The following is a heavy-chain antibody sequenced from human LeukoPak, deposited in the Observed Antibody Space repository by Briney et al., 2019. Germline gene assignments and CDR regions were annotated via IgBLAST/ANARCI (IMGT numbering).Heavy chain of an antibody. D-gene: IGHD2-15*01. CDR3: AKDAVQWWYTFVRNYYYYMDV. J-gene: IGHJ6*03. Sequence: GGSLRLSCAASGFTFSSYSMNWVRQAPGKGLEWVSSISSSSSYIYYADSVKGRFTISRDNSKNTLYLQMNSLRAEDTAVYYCAKDAVQWWYTFVRNYYYYMDVWGKGTTVTISS. CDR1: GFTFSSYS. V-gene: IGHV3-21*01. CDR2: ISSSSSYI.